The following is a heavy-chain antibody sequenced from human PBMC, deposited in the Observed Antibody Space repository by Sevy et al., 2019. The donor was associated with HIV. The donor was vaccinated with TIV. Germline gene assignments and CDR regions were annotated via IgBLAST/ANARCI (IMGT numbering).Heavy chain of an antibody. CDR3: ANKRGYSHGPFDY. Sequence: SETLSLTCTVSGGSISSSDSYWSWIRQPPGKGLEWVGYIHFSGGTYYNPFLKSRVAMSVDTSERQFSLRLSFMTAADTAVYYCANKRGYSHGPFDYWGQGARVTVSS. CDR1: GGSISSSDSY. D-gene: IGHD5-12*01. CDR2: IHFSGGT. J-gene: IGHJ4*02. V-gene: IGHV4-30-4*01.